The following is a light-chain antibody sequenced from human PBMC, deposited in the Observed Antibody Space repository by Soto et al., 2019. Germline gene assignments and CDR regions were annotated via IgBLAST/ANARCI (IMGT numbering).Light chain of an antibody. CDR1: QSVNSK. V-gene: IGKV3-11*01. J-gene: IGKJ5*01. CDR3: QQRNVWPPIT. Sequence: IVLTQSPGTLSLSPGERATLSCRAGQSVNSKLAWYQQKSGKPPRLVIYDSTLRANGVPDRFGGSRSGTEFTLTINSLEPEDFAVYYCQQRNVWPPITFGQGTRLEIK. CDR2: DST.